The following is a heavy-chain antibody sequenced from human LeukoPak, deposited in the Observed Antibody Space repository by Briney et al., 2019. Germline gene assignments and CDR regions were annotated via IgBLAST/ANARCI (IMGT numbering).Heavy chain of an antibody. CDR3: AALSPFWSGYYFDH. CDR1: GASISTYY. Sequence: SETLSLTCTVSGASISTYYWTWIRQPPGKGLEWMGYIYSGGSTNYSPSLKSRVTISLDTSKNHFSLKFSSATAADTAVYYCAALSPFWSGYYFDHWGQGTLVTVSS. D-gene: IGHD3-3*01. J-gene: IGHJ4*02. CDR2: IYSGGST. V-gene: IGHV4-59*01.